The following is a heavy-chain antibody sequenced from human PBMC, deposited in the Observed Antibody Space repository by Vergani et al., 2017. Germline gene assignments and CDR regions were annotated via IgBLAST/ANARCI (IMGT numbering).Heavy chain of an antibody. V-gene: IGHV4-34*01. CDR2: INHSGST. D-gene: IGHD1-26*01. Sequence: QVQLQQWGAGLLKPSETLSLTCAVYGGSFSGYYWSWIRQPQGKGLEWIGEINHSGSTNYNPSLKSRVTISVDTSKNQFSLKLSSVTAADTAVYYCARGGGEYSGSYYDDYWGQGTLVTVSS. CDR3: ARGGGEYSGSYYDDY. J-gene: IGHJ4*02. CDR1: GGSFSGYY.